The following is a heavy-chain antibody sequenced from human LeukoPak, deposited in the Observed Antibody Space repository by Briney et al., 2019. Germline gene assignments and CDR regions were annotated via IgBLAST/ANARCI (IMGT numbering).Heavy chain of an antibody. CDR2: IYYSGST. CDR3: ARGPDGYNLVGAFDI. CDR1: GDSINSYY. Sequence: RPSETLSLTCTVSGDSINSYYWSWIRQPPGKGLEWIGYIYYSGSTNYNPSLTSRVTISVDTSKTQFSLKLSSVTAADTAVYYCARGPDGYNLVGAFDIWGQGTMVTVSS. J-gene: IGHJ3*02. D-gene: IGHD5-24*01. V-gene: IGHV4-59*01.